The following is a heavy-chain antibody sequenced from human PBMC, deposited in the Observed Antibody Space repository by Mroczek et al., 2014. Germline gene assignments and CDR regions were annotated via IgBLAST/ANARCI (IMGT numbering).Heavy chain of an antibody. Sequence: VQLVESGGGLVQPGGSLRLSCAASGFTFSSYAMSWVRQAPGKGLEWVSAISGSGGSTYYADSVKGRFTISRDNSKNTLYLQMNSLRAEDTAVYYCAKGGTRPDYVWGSYTAGMDVWGQGTTVTVSS. CDR3: AKGGTRPDYVWGSYTAGMDV. CDR1: GFTFSSYA. D-gene: IGHD3-16*01. CDR2: ISGSGGST. J-gene: IGHJ6*02. V-gene: IGHV3-23*04.